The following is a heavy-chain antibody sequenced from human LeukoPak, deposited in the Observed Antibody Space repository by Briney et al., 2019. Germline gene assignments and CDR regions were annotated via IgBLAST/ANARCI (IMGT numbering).Heavy chain of an antibody. J-gene: IGHJ5*02. D-gene: IGHD3-9*01. Sequence: PGGSLRLSCAASGFTFSSYSMSWARQAPGKGLEWVSVISSSGGATYYADSVKGRFTISRDNSKNTLYLQMNSLRAEDTAVYYCAKLLGTYYDILTVYHIGNNWFDPWGQGTLVTVSS. CDR1: GFTFSSYS. V-gene: IGHV3-23*01. CDR3: AKLLGTYYDILTVYHIGNNWFDP. CDR2: ISSSGGAT.